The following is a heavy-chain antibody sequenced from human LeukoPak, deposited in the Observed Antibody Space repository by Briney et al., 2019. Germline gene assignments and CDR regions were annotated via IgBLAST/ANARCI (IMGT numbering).Heavy chain of an antibody. V-gene: IGHV3-53*01. D-gene: IGHD5-24*01. CDR3: ARGAGYNYPYYFDY. J-gene: IGHJ4*02. CDR1: GFTVSSNY. Sequence: GGSLRLSCAASGFTVSSNYMNWDRQAPGKGLEWVSVIYGGGNIYYADSVKGRFTISRDNSKNTLYLQMNSLRAEDTAVYYCARGAGYNYPYYFDYWGQGTLVTVSS. CDR2: IYGGGNI.